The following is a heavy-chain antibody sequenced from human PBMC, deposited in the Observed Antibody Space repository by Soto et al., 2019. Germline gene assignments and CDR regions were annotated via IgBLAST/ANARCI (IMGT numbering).Heavy chain of an antibody. V-gene: IGHV4-30-2*01. CDR3: ARGSSSSPNYYYYGMDV. CDR2: IYHSGRT. J-gene: IGHJ6*02. Sequence: QLQLQESGSGLVKPSQTLSLTCAVSGGSISSGGYSWSCIRQPPGKGLEWMGYIYHSGRTYYNPSLTSRVTISVDRSKNQFSLKLSSVTAADTAVYYCARGSSSSPNYYYYGMDVWGQGTTVTVSS. D-gene: IGHD6-6*01. CDR1: GGSISSGGYS.